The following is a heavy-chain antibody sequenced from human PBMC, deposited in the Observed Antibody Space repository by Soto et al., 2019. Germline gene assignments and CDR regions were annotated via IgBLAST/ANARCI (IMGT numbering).Heavy chain of an antibody. Sequence: PSETLSLTCAVSGGSISSSNWWSWVRQPPGKGLEWIGEIYHSGSTNYNPSLKSRVTISVDKSKNQFSLKLSSVTAADTAVYYCARASPGILTGYHYWGQGTLVTVSS. J-gene: IGHJ4*02. D-gene: IGHD3-9*01. CDR2: IYHSGST. V-gene: IGHV4-4*02. CDR1: GGSISSSNW. CDR3: ARASPGILTGYHY.